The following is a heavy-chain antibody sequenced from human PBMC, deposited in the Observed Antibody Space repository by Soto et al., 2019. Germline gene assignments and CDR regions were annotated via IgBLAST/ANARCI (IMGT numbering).Heavy chain of an antibody. CDR3: ARGDSTDCSNGVCSFFYNHDMDV. D-gene: IGHD2-8*01. V-gene: IGHV1-2*04. J-gene: IGHJ6*02. CDR1: GGTFSSYA. Sequence: GASVKVSCEASGGTFSSYAISWVRQAPGQGLEWLGRINPKSGGTSTAQKFQGWVTMTTDTYISTASMELTRLTSDDTAIYYCARGDSTDCSNGVCSFFYNHDMDVWGQGTTVTVSS. CDR2: INPKSGGT.